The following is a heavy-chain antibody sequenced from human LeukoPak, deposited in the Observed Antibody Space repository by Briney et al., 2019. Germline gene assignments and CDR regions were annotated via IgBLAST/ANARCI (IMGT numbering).Heavy chain of an antibody. V-gene: IGHV4-61*01. CDR1: GGSVSSGSYY. Sequence: SETLSLTCTVSGGSVSSGSYYWSWIRQPPGKGLEWIGYIDYSGSTNYNPSLKRRVTISVDTSKNQFSLKLTPLTVADPAVYYCARDLPVSEYFDLWGRGTLVTVSS. CDR3: ARDLPVSEYFDL. J-gene: IGHJ2*01. CDR2: IDYSGST.